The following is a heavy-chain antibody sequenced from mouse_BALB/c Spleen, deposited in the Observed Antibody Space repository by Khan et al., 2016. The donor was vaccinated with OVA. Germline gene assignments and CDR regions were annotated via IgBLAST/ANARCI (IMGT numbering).Heavy chain of an antibody. Sequence: EVQLQESGPGLVNPSQSLSLTCTVTGYSITSDYAWNLIRQFPGNKLELMGYINYSGNPNYNPALKSRISITRDTSTNPFFLQLNSVTTEDTATYYCARDGSRYNYAMDYWGQGTSVTVSS. CDR2: INYSGNP. J-gene: IGHJ4*01. CDR1: GYSITSDYA. D-gene: IGHD2-3*01. V-gene: IGHV3-2*02. CDR3: ARDGSRYNYAMDY.